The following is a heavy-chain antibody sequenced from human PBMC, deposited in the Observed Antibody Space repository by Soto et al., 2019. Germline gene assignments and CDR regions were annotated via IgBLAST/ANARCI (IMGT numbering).Heavy chain of an antibody. J-gene: IGHJ1*01. CDR2: ISSSSGYI. V-gene: IGHV3-21*01. CDR3: ARGIVARTSGY. CDR1: GFTFSSYS. D-gene: IGHD5-12*01. Sequence: GGSLRLSCAASGFTFSSYSMNWVRQAPGKGLEWVSSISSSSGYIYYADSVKGRFTISRDNAKNSLYLQMNSLRAEDTAVYYCARGIVARTSGYRGQGTFVSGSS.